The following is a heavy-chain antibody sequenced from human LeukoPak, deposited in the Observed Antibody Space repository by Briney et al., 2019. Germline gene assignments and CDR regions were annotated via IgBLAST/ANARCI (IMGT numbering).Heavy chain of an antibody. Sequence: PGGSLRLSCAASGFTVSSNYMSWVRQAPGKGLEWVSVIYSGGSTYYADSVKGRFTISRDISKNTLYLQMNSLRAEDTAVYYCARVFGGSGWYDAFDIWGQGTMVTVSS. D-gene: IGHD6-19*01. CDR2: IYSGGST. CDR3: ARVFGGSGWYDAFDI. CDR1: GFTVSSNY. J-gene: IGHJ3*02. V-gene: IGHV3-66*01.